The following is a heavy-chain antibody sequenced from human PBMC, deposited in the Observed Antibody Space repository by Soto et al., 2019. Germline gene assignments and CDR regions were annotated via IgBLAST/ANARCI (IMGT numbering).Heavy chain of an antibody. CDR2: IYPGDSDT. Sequence: PGESLKISCKGSGYSFTSYWIGWVRQMPGKGLEWMGIIYPGDSDTRYSPSFQGQVTISADKSISTAYLQWSSLKASDTAMYYCARHGASGYLEEGYFDYWGQGTLVTVSS. D-gene: IGHD5-12*01. J-gene: IGHJ4*02. CDR1: GYSFTSYW. V-gene: IGHV5-51*01. CDR3: ARHGASGYLEEGYFDY.